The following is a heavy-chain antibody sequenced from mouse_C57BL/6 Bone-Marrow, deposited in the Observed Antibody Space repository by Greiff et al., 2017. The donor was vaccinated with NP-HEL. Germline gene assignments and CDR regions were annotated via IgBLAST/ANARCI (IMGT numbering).Heavy chain of an antibody. CDR1: GFTFTDYY. CDR3: ARYSYGSPYYFDY. J-gene: IGHJ2*01. CDR2: IRNKANGYTT. V-gene: IGHV7-3*01. Sequence: EVKVEESGGGLVQPGGSLSLSCAASGFTFTDYYMSWVRQPPGKALEWLGFIRNKANGYTTEYSASVKGRFTISRDNSQSILYLQMNALRAEDSATYYCARYSYGSPYYFDYWGQGTTLTVSS. D-gene: IGHD1-1*01.